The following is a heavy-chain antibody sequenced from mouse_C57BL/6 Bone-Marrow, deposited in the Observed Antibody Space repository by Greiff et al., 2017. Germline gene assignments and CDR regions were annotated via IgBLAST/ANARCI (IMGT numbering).Heavy chain of an antibody. Sequence: EVMLVESGGGLVKPGGSLKLSCAASGFTFSDYGMHWVRQAPEKGLEWVAYISSGSSTISSADTVKGRFTISRDNAKNTLFLQMTSLRSENTAMYYCARKRLRRTGFAYWGQGTLVTVSA. CDR2: ISSGSSTI. CDR1: GFTFSDYG. D-gene: IGHD2-4*01. V-gene: IGHV5-17*01. CDR3: ARKRLRRTGFAY. J-gene: IGHJ3*01.